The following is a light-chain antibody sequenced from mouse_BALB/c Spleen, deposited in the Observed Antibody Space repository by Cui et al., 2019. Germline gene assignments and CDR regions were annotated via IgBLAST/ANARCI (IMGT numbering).Light chain of an antibody. J-gene: IGKJ2*01. V-gene: IGKV4-55*01. CDR3: QQWSSYPPT. CDR1: SSVSY. Sequence: QIVLTQSPEIMSASPGEKVTMTCSASSSVSYMYWYQQKPGSSPRLLIYDTSNLASGVPVRFSGSGSGTSYSLTISRMEAEDAATYYCQQWSSYPPTFGGGTKLEIK. CDR2: DTS.